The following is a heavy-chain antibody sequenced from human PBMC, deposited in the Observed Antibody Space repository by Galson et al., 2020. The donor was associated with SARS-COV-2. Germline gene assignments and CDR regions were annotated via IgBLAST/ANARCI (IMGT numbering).Heavy chain of an antibody. V-gene: IGHV4-39*07. J-gene: IGHJ6*02. D-gene: IGHD3-3*01. CDR3: ARDVVGITVYGVVTNYHFYGLDV. Sequence: SETLSLTCTVSGASIDSTSYYWGWIRQPPGQGLEWLGIIYYDGTTYYNPSLKRRVTISIDTSKNQFSLKLSSVTAAADSGVYYCARDVVGITVYGVVTNYHFYGLDVWGQGTTVTVSS. CDR2: IYYDGTT. CDR1: GASIDSTSYY.